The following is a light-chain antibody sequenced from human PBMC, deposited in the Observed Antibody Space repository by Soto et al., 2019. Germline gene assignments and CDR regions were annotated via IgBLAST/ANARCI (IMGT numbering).Light chain of an antibody. CDR1: SSDVGGYNY. CDR2: EVS. CDR3: SSYAGSNILYV. J-gene: IGLJ1*01. V-gene: IGLV2-8*01. Sequence: QSALTQPPSASGSPGQSVTISCTGTSSDVGGYNYVSWYQQHPGKAPKVIIYEVSKRPSGVPDRFSGSKSGSTASLTVSGLQADDEADYYCSSYAGSNILYVFGSGTKLTVL.